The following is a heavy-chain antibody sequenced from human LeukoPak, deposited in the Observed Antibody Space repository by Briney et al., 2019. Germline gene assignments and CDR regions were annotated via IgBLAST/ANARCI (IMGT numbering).Heavy chain of an antibody. D-gene: IGHD4-17*01. Sequence: GGSLRLSCAASGFTFSSYAMSWVRQAPGKGLEWVSAVSGSGGSTYYADSVKGRLTISRDNSKNTLYLQMNSLRAEDTAVYYCAKAPYGDYYYYFDYWGQGTLVTVSS. V-gene: IGHV3-23*01. CDR3: AKAPYGDYYYYFDY. J-gene: IGHJ4*02. CDR1: GFTFSSYA. CDR2: VSGSGGST.